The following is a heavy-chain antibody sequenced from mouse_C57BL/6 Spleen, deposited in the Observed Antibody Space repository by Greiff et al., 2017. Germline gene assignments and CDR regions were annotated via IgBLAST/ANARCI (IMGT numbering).Heavy chain of an antibody. V-gene: IGHV1-50*01. CDR2: IDPSDSYT. CDR3: ARSYGSSYGAMDY. CDR1: GYTFTSYW. D-gene: IGHD1-1*01. Sequence: QVQLQQSGAELVKPGASVKLSCKASGYTFTSYWMQWVKQRPGQGLEWIGEIDPSDSYTNYNQKFKGKATLTVDTSSSTAYMQLSSLTSEDSAVYYCARSYGSSYGAMDYWGQGTSVTVSS. J-gene: IGHJ4*01.